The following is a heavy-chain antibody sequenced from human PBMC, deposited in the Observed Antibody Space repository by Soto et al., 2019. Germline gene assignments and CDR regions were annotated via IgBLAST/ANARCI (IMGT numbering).Heavy chain of an antibody. CDR1: GFTFSSYA. V-gene: IGHV3-23*01. J-gene: IGHJ4*02. Sequence: GGSLRLSCAASGFTFSSYAMSWVRQAPGKGLEWVSAISGSGGSTYYADSVKGRFTISRDNSKNTLYLQMTSLRAEDTAVYYCAKTLGYCSSTSCYEYFDYWGQGTLVTVSS. D-gene: IGHD2-2*01. CDR3: AKTLGYCSSTSCYEYFDY. CDR2: ISGSGGST.